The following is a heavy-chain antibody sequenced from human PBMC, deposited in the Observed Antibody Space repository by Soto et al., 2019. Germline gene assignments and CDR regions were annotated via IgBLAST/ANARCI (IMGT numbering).Heavy chain of an antibody. D-gene: IGHD6-19*01. J-gene: IGHJ6*02. CDR2: IYYSGST. V-gene: IGHV4-39*01. CDR3: ATTQYSSGWIYYYYGMDV. Sequence: QLQLQESGPGLVKPSETLSLTCTVSGGSISSSSYYWGWIRQPPGKGLEWIGSIYYSGSTYYNPSLKSRVTISVDTSKNQFSLKLSSVTAADTAVYYCATTQYSSGWIYYYYGMDVWGQGTTVTVSS. CDR1: GGSISSSSYY.